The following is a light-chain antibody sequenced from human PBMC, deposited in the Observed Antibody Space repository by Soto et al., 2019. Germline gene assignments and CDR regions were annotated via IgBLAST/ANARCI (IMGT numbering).Light chain of an antibody. CDR2: EGS. CDR3: CSYAGSKV. V-gene: IGLV2-23*01. J-gene: IGLJ1*01. CDR1: SSDVGSYNL. Sequence: ALTQPASVSGSPGQSITISCTGTSSDVGSYNLVSWYQQHPGKAPKLMIYEGSKRPSGVSNRFSGSKSGNTASLTISGLQAEDEADYYCCSYAGSKVFGTGTKVTVL.